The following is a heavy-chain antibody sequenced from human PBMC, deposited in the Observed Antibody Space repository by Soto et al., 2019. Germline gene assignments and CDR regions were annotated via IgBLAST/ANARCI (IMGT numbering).Heavy chain of an antibody. D-gene: IGHD6-6*01. CDR1: GDSVSSNSAA. Sequence: PSQTLSLTCAISGDSVSSNSAAWNWIRQSPSRGLEWLGRTYYRSKWYNDYAVSVKSRITINPDTSKNQFSLQLNSVTPEDTAVYYCARDPAGWYSSSSGGYYYGMDVWGQKTTVTVSS. CDR3: ARDPAGWYSSSSGGYYYGMDV. V-gene: IGHV6-1*01. J-gene: IGHJ6*02. CDR2: TYYRSKWYN.